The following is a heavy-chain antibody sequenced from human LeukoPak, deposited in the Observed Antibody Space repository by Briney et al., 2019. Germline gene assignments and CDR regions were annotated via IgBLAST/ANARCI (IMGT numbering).Heavy chain of an antibody. CDR1: GGSISSSSYY. Sequence: SETLSLACTVSGGSISSSSYYWGWIRQPPGKGLEWIGSIYYSGSSYYNPSLKSRVTISVHTSKNQFSLKLSSVTAADTAVYYCARHVDTATDYFDYWGQGTLVTVSS. CDR2: IYYSGSS. J-gene: IGHJ4*02. CDR3: ARHVDTATDYFDY. D-gene: IGHD5-18*01. V-gene: IGHV4-39*01.